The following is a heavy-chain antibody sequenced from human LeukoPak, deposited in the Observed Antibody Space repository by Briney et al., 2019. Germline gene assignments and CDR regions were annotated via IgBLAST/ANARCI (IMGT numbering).Heavy chain of an antibody. J-gene: IGHJ5*02. Sequence: GGSLRLSCAASGFTFSSYAMSWVRQAPGKGLEWVSASSGSGGSTYYADSVKGRFTISRDNSKNTLYLQMNSLRAEDTAVYYCAKDLTSVAGTNWFDPWGQGTLVTVSS. CDR2: SSGSGGST. CDR1: GFTFSSYA. D-gene: IGHD6-19*01. V-gene: IGHV3-23*01. CDR3: AKDLTSVAGTNWFDP.